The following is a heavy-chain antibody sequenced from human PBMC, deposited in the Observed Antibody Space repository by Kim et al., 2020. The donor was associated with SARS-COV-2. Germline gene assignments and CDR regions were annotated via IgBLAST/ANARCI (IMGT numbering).Heavy chain of an antibody. J-gene: IGHJ4*02. Sequence: SETLSLTCAVYGGSFSGYYWSWIRQPPGKGLEWIGEINHSGSTNYNPSLKSRVTISVDTSKNQFSLKLSSVTAADTAVYYCARVRPMDFWSGYPLYYFDYWGQGTLVTVSS. CDR2: INHSGST. CDR3: ARVRPMDFWSGYPLYYFDY. D-gene: IGHD3-3*01. V-gene: IGHV4-34*01. CDR1: GGSFSGYY.